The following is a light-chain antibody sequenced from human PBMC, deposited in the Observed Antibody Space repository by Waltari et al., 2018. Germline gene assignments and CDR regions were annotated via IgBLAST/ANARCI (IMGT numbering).Light chain of an antibody. V-gene: IGKV1-33*01. J-gene: IGKJ5*01. Sequence: DIQMTQSPSSLSASVGDRVTITCQASQDISNYLNWYQQKPGKAPKPLIYDASNLETGVPSRCSGSGSGTDFTFTISSLQPEDIATYYCQQYDNLPPGVTFGQGTRLEIK. CDR1: QDISNY. CDR3: QQYDNLPPGVT. CDR2: DAS.